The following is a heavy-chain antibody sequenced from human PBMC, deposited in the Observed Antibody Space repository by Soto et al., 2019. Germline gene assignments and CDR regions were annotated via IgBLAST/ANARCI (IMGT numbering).Heavy chain of an antibody. Sequence: EVQLVESGGGLVQPGGSLRLSCAASGFTVSSNYMSWVRQAPGKGLEWVSVIYSGGSTYYADSVKGRFTISRHNSKNTLYLQMNSLRAEDTAVYYCARGPIGFGELLGWSFDLWGRGTLVTVSS. CDR1: GFTVSSNY. J-gene: IGHJ2*01. V-gene: IGHV3-53*04. CDR2: IYSGGST. CDR3: ARGPIGFGELLGWSFDL. D-gene: IGHD3-10*01.